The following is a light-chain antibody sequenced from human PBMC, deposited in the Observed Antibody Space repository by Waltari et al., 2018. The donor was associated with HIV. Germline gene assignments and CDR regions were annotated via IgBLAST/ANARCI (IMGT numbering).Light chain of an antibody. CDR3: SSYAGITKV. V-gene: IGLV2-8*01. CDR2: EVT. CDR1: GSDVGGYNY. Sequence: QPALTQPPSASGSPGQSVTISCTGTGSDVGGYNYVSWYQQHPGKAPKPILYEVTKRPSGVPDRFSGSKSGNTASLTVSGLQAEDEADYYCSSYAGITKVFGGGTKLTVL. J-gene: IGLJ2*01.